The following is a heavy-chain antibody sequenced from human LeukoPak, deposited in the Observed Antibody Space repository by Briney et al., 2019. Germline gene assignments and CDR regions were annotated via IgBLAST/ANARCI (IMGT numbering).Heavy chain of an antibody. J-gene: IGHJ4*02. CDR1: AFSFDNFA. Sequence: GGSLRLSCAASAFSFDNFAMSWVRQAPGRGLGWIAAISDSGGDTYYAESIKGRFTISRDNSKNTLYLQMNSLRADDTALYYCAKHPFIAVTVLEHWGQGTLVTVSS. CDR2: ISDSGGDT. D-gene: IGHD6-19*01. V-gene: IGHV3-23*01. CDR3: AKHPFIAVTVLEH.